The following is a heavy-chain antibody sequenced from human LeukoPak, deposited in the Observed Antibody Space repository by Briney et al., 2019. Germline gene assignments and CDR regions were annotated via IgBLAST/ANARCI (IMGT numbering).Heavy chain of an antibody. D-gene: IGHD3-10*01. J-gene: IGHJ4*02. V-gene: IGHV3-33*01. Sequence: GGSLRLSCAASGFTFRSYGMHWVRQAPGKGLVGGAVIWYDGSNKYYADSVKGRFTISRDNSKNTLYLQMNSLRAEDTALYYCARALLFGDYWGQGTLVTVSS. CDR1: GFTFRSYG. CDR2: IWYDGSNK. CDR3: ARALLFGDY.